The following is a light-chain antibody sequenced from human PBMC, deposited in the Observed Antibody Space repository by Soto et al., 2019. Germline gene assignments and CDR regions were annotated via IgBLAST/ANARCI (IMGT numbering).Light chain of an antibody. J-gene: IGKJ5*01. CDR1: QSVSSN. CDR3: QQYTTLPLIT. CDR2: DAS. Sequence: EVMVKQSVATVSVSKGERATPSCRASQSVSSNLAWYQQKPGQAPRLLIYDASTRATGLPARFSGSGSGTEFTLTVSSLQSEDFAVHYCQQYTTLPLITFAQVTRLEV. V-gene: IGKV3-15*01.